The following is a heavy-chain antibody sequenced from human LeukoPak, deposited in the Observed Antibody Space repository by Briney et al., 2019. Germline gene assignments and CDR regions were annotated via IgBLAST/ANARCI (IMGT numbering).Heavy chain of an antibody. D-gene: IGHD2-2*01. J-gene: IGHJ3*02. CDR3: ARHLFTRHEAFDI. Sequence: PGGSLRLSCEGSAFIFSGHWMNWVRQTPGKGLEWVASIKEDGSERQYVDSVKGRFSISRDNTKGSLFLQLNSLRAEDTAVYYCARHLFTRHEAFDIWGQGTMVTVSS. CDR1: AFIFSGHW. CDR2: IKEDGSER. V-gene: IGHV3-7*03.